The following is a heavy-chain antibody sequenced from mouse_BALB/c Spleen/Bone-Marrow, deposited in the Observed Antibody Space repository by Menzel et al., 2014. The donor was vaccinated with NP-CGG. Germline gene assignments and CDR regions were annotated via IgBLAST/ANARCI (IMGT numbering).Heavy chain of an antibody. D-gene: IGHD1-2*01. Sequence: LVKTGASVKISCKASGYSFTGYYMHWVKQSHGKSLEWIGYISCYNGATSHNQKFKGKATFTVDTPSSTAYMQFNSLTSEDSAVYYCARGDTTATHWYSDVWGAGTTVTVSS. J-gene: IGHJ1*01. CDR2: ISCYNGAT. V-gene: IGHV1S34*01. CDR3: ARGDTTATHWYSDV. CDR1: GYSFTGYY.